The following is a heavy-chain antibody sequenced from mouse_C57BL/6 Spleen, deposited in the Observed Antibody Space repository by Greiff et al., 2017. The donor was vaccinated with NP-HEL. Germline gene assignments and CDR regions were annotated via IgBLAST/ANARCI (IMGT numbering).Heavy chain of an antibody. Sequence: QVQLQQSGPELVKPGASVKISCKASGYAFSSSWMNWVKQRPGKGLEWIGRIYPGDGDTNYNGKFKGKATLTADKSSSTAYMQLSSLTSEDSAVYFCARGDSSGTFDYWGQGTTLTVSS. CDR2: IYPGDGDT. V-gene: IGHV1-82*01. CDR1: GYAFSSSW. J-gene: IGHJ2*01. CDR3: ARGDSSGTFDY. D-gene: IGHD3-2*02.